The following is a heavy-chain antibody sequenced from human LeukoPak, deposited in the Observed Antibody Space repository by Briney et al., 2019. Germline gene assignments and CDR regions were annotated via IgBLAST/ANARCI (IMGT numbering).Heavy chain of an antibody. CDR3: ARVLWFGEVDY. CDR2: VSSSGSTI. J-gene: IGHJ4*02. Sequence: GGSLRLSCAASGFTFSSYEMNWVRQAPGKGLEWVSYVSSSGSTIYYADSVKGRFTISRDNAKNSLYLQMNSLRAEDTAVYYCARVLWFGEVDYWGQGTLVTVSS. V-gene: IGHV3-48*03. D-gene: IGHD3-10*01. CDR1: GFTFSSYE.